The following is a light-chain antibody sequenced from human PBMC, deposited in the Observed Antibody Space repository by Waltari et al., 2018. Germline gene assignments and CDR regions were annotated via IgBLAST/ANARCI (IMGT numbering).Light chain of an antibody. Sequence: EIVLTQSPGTLSLFPAERATLSCRASQSVSGSYLAWYQRKPGQAPRLLIYGASSGATGIPDRFSGSGSGTDFTLIISRLEPEDFAVYYCQQYGRSPLTFGGGTKVQIK. V-gene: IGKV3-20*01. CDR1: QSVSGSY. J-gene: IGKJ4*01. CDR3: QQYGRSPLT. CDR2: GAS.